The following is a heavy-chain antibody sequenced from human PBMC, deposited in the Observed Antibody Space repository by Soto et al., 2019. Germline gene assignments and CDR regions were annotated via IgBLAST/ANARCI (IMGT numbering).Heavy chain of an antibody. D-gene: IGHD5-18*01. V-gene: IGHV3-33*01. CDR3: AREDPSSFGYG. J-gene: IGHJ4*02. Sequence: GGSPRLSCAAAGFNFSSYAMHWVRQDPGKGLEWVAVIWYDGSNKYYADSVKGRFTISRDNSKSTLYLQMNSLRAEDTAVYYCAREDPSSFGYGWGQGTLVTVSS. CDR1: GFNFSSYA. CDR2: IWYDGSNK.